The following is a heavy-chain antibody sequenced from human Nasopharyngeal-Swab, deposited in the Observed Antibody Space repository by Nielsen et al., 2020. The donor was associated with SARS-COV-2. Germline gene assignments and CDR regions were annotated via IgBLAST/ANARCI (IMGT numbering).Heavy chain of an antibody. D-gene: IGHD2-2*01. J-gene: IGHJ4*02. CDR2: TYYRSKWYN. Sequence: WIRQSPSRGLEWLGRTYYRSKWYNDYAVSVKSRITINPDTSKNQFSLQLSSVTAADTAVYYCARGPAAMADYWGQGTLVTVSS. CDR3: ARGPAAMADY. V-gene: IGHV6-1*01.